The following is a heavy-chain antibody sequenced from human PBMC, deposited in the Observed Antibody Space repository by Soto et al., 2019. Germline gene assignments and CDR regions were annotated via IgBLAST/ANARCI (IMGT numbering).Heavy chain of an antibody. J-gene: IGHJ5*02. D-gene: IGHD6-13*01. CDR2: IDGDGSST. V-gene: IGHV3-74*01. Sequence: EVQLVGSGGGLVQPGGSLRLSCAASGFTFSRHWMHWVRQVPGKGPVWVARIDGDGSSTDYADSVKGRFTIARDNAKNTVYLQMNSLRAEDTAVYFCAREVIAMLGAIRWFDPWGQGTQVTVSS. CDR1: GFTFSRHW. CDR3: AREVIAMLGAIRWFDP.